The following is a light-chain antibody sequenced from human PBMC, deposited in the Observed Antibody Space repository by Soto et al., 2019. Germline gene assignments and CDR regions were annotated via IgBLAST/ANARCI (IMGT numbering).Light chain of an antibody. CDR2: DVS. J-gene: IGLJ1*01. V-gene: IGLV2-11*01. CDR3: CSYAGSYSHYV. CDR1: SSDVGAYNY. Sequence: QSVLTQPPSASGSPGQSVTISCTGTSSDVGAYNYVSWYQQHPGKAPKLMIYDVSKRPSGVPDRFSGSKSGNTASLTISGLQAEDEADYYCCSYAGSYSHYVFGTGTKVTVL.